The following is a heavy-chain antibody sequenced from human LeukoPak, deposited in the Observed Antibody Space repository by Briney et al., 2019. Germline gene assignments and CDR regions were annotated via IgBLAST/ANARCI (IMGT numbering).Heavy chain of an antibody. CDR3: VTGRYYFDY. CDR1: GDSLSSSSYY. J-gene: IGHJ4*02. Sequence: SETLSHTCTVPGDSLSSSSYYWGWIRQPPGKGLEWIGSMYYSGSAYYNPALKSRVTTSVDTSKNQFSLKLSSVTAADTAVYYCVTGRYYFDYWGQGTLVTVSS. D-gene: IGHD3-10*01. V-gene: IGHV4-39*01. CDR2: MYYSGSA.